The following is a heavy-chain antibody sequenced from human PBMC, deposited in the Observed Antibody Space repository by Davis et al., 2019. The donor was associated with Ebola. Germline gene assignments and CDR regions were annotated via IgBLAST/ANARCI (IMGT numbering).Heavy chain of an antibody. Sequence: GETLKISCAASGFTFSNYWMSWVRQAPGKGLEWVANIKQDGSEKYYVDSAKGRFTISRDNAKNSLYLQMNSLGAEETAVYYCVSGDGRGSSYDMDVWGQGTTVTVSS. CDR2: IKQDGSEK. J-gene: IGHJ6*02. CDR3: VSGDGRGSSYDMDV. CDR1: GFTFSNYW. D-gene: IGHD5-12*01. V-gene: IGHV3-7*03.